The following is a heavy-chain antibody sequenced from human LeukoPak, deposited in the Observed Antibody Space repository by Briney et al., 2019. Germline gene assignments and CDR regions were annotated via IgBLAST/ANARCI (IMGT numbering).Heavy chain of an antibody. D-gene: IGHD3-10*01. V-gene: IGHV4-59*01. J-gene: IGHJ6*03. CDR2: IYYSGST. Sequence: PSETLTLTCTVSGGSISSYYWSWIRQPPGKGLEWIGYIYYSGSTNYNPSLKSRVTISVDTSKNQFSLKLSSATAADTAVYYCARDRGVSYMDVWGKGTTVTISS. CDR3: ARDRGVSYMDV. CDR1: GGSISSYY.